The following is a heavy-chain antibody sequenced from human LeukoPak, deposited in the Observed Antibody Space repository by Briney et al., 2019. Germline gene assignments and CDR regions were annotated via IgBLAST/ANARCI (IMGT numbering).Heavy chain of an antibody. CDR2: IWYDGSNK. CDR3: ARDGIAVAGDKFDY. CDR1: GFTFSSYG. V-gene: IGHV3-33*01. J-gene: IGHJ4*02. D-gene: IGHD6-19*01. Sequence: GGSLRLSCAASGFTFSSYGMHWVRQASGKGLEWVAVIWYDGSNKYYADSVKGRFTISRDNSKNTLYLQMNSLRAEDTAVYYCARDGIAVAGDKFDYWGQGTLVTVSS.